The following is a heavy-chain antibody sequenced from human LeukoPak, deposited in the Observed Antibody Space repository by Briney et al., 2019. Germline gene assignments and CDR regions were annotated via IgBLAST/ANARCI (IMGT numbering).Heavy chain of an antibody. Sequence: PGGSLRLSCAASGFTFSRYSMIWVRQAPGKGLEWVSSISSSSIYTYYADSVKGQFTISRDNSKNTLYLQMNSLRAEDTAVYYCARDAALWFGEVRRAFDIWGQGTMVTVSS. CDR2: ISSSSIYT. D-gene: IGHD3-10*01. J-gene: IGHJ3*02. V-gene: IGHV3-21*01. CDR3: ARDAALWFGEVRRAFDI. CDR1: GFTFSRYS.